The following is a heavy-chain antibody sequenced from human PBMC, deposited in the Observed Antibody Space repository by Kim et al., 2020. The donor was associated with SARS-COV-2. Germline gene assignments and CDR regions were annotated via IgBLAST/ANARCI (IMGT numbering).Heavy chain of an antibody. CDR1: GYTLTEYH. V-gene: IGHV1-2*06. Sequence: ASVKVSCKASGYTLTEYHMHWVRQAPGQGLEWMGRINPQSGGTNYAQKFQGRVTMTRDTSTTTVYMEVSSLRSDDTAVYYCAREGIVTRPFDSWGQGTLV. J-gene: IGHJ4*02. CDR2: INPQSGGT. D-gene: IGHD6-6*01. CDR3: AREGIVTRPFDS.